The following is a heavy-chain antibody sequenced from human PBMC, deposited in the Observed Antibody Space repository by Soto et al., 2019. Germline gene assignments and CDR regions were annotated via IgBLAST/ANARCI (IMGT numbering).Heavy chain of an antibody. CDR3: ARHIKLTTVTTNYYYGMDV. V-gene: IGHV5-51*01. CDR2: IYPGDSDT. J-gene: IGHJ6*02. CDR1: GDSLTSYW. D-gene: IGHD4-17*01. Sequence: HGPSLKISCKGSGDSLTSYWIGWVRQITGKGLEWMGIIYPGDSDTRYSPSFQGQVTISADKSISTAYLQWSSLKASDTAMYYCARHIKLTTVTTNYYYGMDVWGQGTTVTVSS.